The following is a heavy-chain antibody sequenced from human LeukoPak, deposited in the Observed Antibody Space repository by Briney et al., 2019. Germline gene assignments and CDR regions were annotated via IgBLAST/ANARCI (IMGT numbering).Heavy chain of an antibody. V-gene: IGHV4-39*01. D-gene: IGHD1-26*01. CDR1: GGSISSSSYY. CDR2: IYYSGST. CDR3: AKHFTTRWSYPYYYYYYMDV. J-gene: IGHJ6*03. Sequence: SETLSLTCTVSGGSISSSSYYWGWIRQPPGKGLEWIGSIYYSGSTYYNPSLKSRVTISVDTSKNQFSLKLSSVTAADTAVYYCAKHFTTRWSYPYYYYYYMDVWGKGTTVIVSS.